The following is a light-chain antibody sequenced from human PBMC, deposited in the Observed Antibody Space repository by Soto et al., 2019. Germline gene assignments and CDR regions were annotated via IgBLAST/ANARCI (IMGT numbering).Light chain of an antibody. Sequence: EIVLTQSPGTLSLSPGERATLSCRASQGVSATNLAWYQGKPGQAPRLLIYGASSRATAIPDRFSVSGSGTDFTLTISRLEPEDFAVYYCQQYGSSPQTFGQGTRVEIK. CDR2: GAS. J-gene: IGKJ1*01. CDR3: QQYGSSPQT. CDR1: QGVSATN. V-gene: IGKV3-20*01.